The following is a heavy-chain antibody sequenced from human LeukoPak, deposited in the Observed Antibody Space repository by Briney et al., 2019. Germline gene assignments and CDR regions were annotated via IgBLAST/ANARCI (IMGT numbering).Heavy chain of an antibody. D-gene: IGHD2-2*01. CDR3: ARGRIVVVPAATPAYYFDY. J-gene: IGHJ4*02. CDR1: GYTFTGYY. V-gene: IGHV1-2*04. CDR2: INPNSGGT. Sequence: ASVKVSCKASGYTFTGYYMHWVRQAPGQGLEWMGWINPNSGGTNYAQKFQGWVTMTRDTSISTAYMELSRLRSDDTAVYYCARGRIVVVPAATPAYYFDYWGQGTLVTASS.